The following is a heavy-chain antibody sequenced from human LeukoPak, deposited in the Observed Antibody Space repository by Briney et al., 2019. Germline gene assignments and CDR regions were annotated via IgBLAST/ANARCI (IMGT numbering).Heavy chain of an antibody. CDR1: ASIFNTYW. CDR3: ARFSGYNYRPDY. Sequence: GESLQISCQGSASIFNTYWGGGGRQLPGKGVEGLGIIYPCASDTRYSPCFHGQVTISADKSISTAYLQWSSLKASDTAMYYCARFSGYNYRPDYWGQGTLVTVSS. CDR2: IYPCASDT. D-gene: IGHD5-18*01. V-gene: IGHV5-51*01. J-gene: IGHJ4*02.